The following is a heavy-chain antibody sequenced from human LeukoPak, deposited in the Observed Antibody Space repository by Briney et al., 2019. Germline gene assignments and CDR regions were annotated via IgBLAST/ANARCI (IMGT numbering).Heavy chain of an antibody. J-gene: IGHJ5*02. D-gene: IGHD3-22*01. CDR2: INHSGST. V-gene: IGHV4-34*01. CDR3: ARGGTSYYYDSSGYIDP. Sequence: SETLSLTCAVYGGSFSGYYWSWIRQPPGKGLEWIGEINHSGSTNYNPSLKSRVTISVDTSKNQFSMKLSSVTAADTAVYYCARGGTSYYYDSSGYIDPWGQGTLVTVSS. CDR1: GGSFSGYY.